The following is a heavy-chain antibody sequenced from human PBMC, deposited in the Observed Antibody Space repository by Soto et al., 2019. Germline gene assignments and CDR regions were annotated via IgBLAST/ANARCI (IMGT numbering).Heavy chain of an antibody. V-gene: IGHV3-48*02. J-gene: IGHJ4*02. CDR2: ITSSGTTV. CDR3: ARGSSNWAYYFDF. D-gene: IGHD6-13*01. Sequence: EVHLVESGVGLGQPGGSLRLSCAASGFTFSSYSLNWVRQAPGKGLEWVSYITSSGTTVYYADSVRGRFTISRDNAKNSLYLQMNSLRDDDTAVYYCARGSSNWAYYFDFWGQGTLVTVSS. CDR1: GFTFSSYS.